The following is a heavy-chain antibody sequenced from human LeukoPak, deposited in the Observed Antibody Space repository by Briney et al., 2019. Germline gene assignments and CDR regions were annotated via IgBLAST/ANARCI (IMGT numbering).Heavy chain of an antibody. V-gene: IGHV4-39*01. CDR1: GGSISSSSYY. Sequence: PSETLSLTCTVSGGSISSSSYYWGWIRQPPGKGLEWVGSIYYSGSTYYNPSLKSRVTISVATSKNQFSLKLSSVTAADTAVYYCARGSGIAAVNDYWGQGTLVTVSS. D-gene: IGHD6-13*01. CDR2: IYYSGST. J-gene: IGHJ4*02. CDR3: ARGSGIAAVNDY.